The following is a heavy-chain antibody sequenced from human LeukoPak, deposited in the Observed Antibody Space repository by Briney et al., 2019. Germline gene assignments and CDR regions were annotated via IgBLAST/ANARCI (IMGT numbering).Heavy chain of an antibody. CDR1: GYTFTGYY. CDR3: ARDHGAPAAPDY. Sequence: ASVKVSCKASGYTFTGYYMHWVRQAPGQGPEWMGWIHPNSGATNYAQEFQGRVTMTRDTSISTAYMELTSLRSDDTAVYYCARDHGAPAAPDYWGRGTLVTVSS. D-gene: IGHD2-2*01. V-gene: IGHV1-2*02. J-gene: IGHJ4*02. CDR2: IHPNSGAT.